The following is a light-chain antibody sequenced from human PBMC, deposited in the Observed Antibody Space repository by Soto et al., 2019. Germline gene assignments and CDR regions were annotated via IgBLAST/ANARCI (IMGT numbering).Light chain of an antibody. CDR3: LQGTKWLT. Sequence: EIVLTQYPATLSLSPGESATLSCRASQSVSSYLSWYQQKPGQEPRLLIYGASKRATGIPARFSGSGSDTDFTLTISNVEPEDFAIYYCLQGTKWLTFGGGTKVDMK. V-gene: IGKV3-11*01. J-gene: IGKJ4*01. CDR1: QSVSSY. CDR2: GAS.